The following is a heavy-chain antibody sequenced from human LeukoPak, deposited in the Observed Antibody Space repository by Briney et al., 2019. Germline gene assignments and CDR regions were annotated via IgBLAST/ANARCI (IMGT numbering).Heavy chain of an antibody. D-gene: IGHD2-2*02. CDR1: GATFSSYA. V-gene: IGHV1-69*05. CDR3: GRVVVVPAAIGAYYYYYMDV. J-gene: IGHJ6*03. CDR2: IIPIFGTA. Sequence: ASVKLSCKASGATFSSYAISWVRQSPGQRLEWMGGIIPIFGTANYAQKFQGRVTITTDESTSTDYMELSSLRSEETAVYYCGRVVVVPAAIGAYYYYYMDVWGKGTTVTVSS.